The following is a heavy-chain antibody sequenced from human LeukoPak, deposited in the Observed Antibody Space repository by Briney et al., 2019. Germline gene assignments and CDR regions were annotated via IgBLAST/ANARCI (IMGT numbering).Heavy chain of an antibody. CDR3: ARTLGYCSGGSCHRNNWFDP. D-gene: IGHD2-15*01. J-gene: IGHJ5*02. V-gene: IGHV1-69*04. Sequence: ASVNVSCKASGGTFSSYAISWVRQAPGQGLEWMGRILPILGIANYAQELQGRVTITADKSTSTAYMELSSLRSEDTAVYYCARTLGYCSGGSCHRNNWFDPWGQGTLVTVSS. CDR2: ILPILGIA. CDR1: GGTFSSYA.